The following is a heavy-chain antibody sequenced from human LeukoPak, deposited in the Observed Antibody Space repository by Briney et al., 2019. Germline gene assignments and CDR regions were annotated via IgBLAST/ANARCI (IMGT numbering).Heavy chain of an antibody. D-gene: IGHD3-22*01. V-gene: IGHV3-23*01. CDR1: GFTFSSYA. J-gene: IGHJ3*02. Sequence: GGSLRLSCAASGFTFSSYAMSWVRQAPGKGLEWVSTFSGYGGSTYYADSVKGRFTISRDNSKNTLYLQMNSLRAEDTAVYYCAKDTSAYYYDDAFDIWGQGTMVTVSS. CDR2: FSGYGGST. CDR3: AKDTSAYYYDDAFDI.